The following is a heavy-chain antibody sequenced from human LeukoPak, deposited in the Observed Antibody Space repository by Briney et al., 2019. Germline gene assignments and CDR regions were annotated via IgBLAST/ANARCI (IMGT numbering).Heavy chain of an antibody. D-gene: IGHD3-3*01. CDR1: GGSFSGYY. CDR3: ARGHRRITIFGVGLFDY. CDR2: INHSGST. J-gene: IGHJ4*02. V-gene: IGHV4-34*01. Sequence: PSETLSLTCAVYGGSFSGYYWSWIRQPPGKGLEWIGEINHSGSTNYNPSFKSRVTISVDTSKNQFSLKLSSVTAADTAVYYCARGHRRITIFGVGLFDYWGQGTLVTVSS.